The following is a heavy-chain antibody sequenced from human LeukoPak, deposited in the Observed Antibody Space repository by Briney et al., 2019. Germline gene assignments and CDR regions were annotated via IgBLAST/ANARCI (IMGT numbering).Heavy chain of an antibody. Sequence: GGSLRLSCAASGFTFSSYAMSWVRQAPGKGLEWVSAISGSGGSTYYADSVKGRFTISRDNSKNTLYLQMNSLRAEDTAVYYCAKFQTSWNDVSSRDYWGQGTLVTVSS. CDR1: GFTFSSYA. CDR3: AKFQTSWNDVSSRDY. CDR2: ISGSGGST. J-gene: IGHJ4*02. D-gene: IGHD1-1*01. V-gene: IGHV3-23*01.